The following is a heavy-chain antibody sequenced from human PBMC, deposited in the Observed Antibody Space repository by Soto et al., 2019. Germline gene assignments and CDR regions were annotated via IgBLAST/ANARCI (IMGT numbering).Heavy chain of an antibody. CDR3: ARDPRVYDILTGYYNYGMDV. V-gene: IGHV4-30-4*01. Sequence: SETLSLTCTVSGGSISSGDYYWSWIRQPPGKGLDWIGYIYYSGSTYYNPSLKSRVTISVDTSKNQFSLKLSSVTAADTAVYYCARDPRVYDILTGYYNYGMDVWGQGTTVTVSS. J-gene: IGHJ6*02. CDR2: IYYSGST. CDR1: GGSISSGDYY. D-gene: IGHD3-9*01.